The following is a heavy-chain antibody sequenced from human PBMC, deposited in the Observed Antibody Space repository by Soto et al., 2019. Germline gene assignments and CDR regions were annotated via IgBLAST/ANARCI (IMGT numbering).Heavy chain of an antibody. CDR2: IYYSGCT. D-gene: IGHD2-2*01. CDR3: ARGIVFLRTDIVVVPAAIWFDP. V-gene: IGHV4-30-4*01. Sequence: PSETLSLTCTVSGGSISSGDYYWSWIRQPPGKGLECIGYIYYSGCTYYNPSLKSRVTISVDTSKNQFSLKLSSVTAADTAVYYCARGIVFLRTDIVVVPAAIWFDPWGQGTLVTVS. J-gene: IGHJ5*02. CDR1: GGSISSGDYY.